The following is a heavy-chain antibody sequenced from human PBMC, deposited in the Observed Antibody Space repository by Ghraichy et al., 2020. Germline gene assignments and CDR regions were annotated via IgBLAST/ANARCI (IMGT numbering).Heavy chain of an antibody. Sequence: GESLNISCAASGFTFSSYWIHWVRQAPAKGLVWVSRINDDGRSTSYADSVEGRFTISRDNAKNTLYLQMNSLRAEDTAVYYCVREGGPYYGGQRRERHAFDIWGQGTMVTVSS. CDR1: GFTFSSYW. V-gene: IGHV3-74*01. J-gene: IGHJ3*02. CDR2: INDDGRST. D-gene: IGHD4-23*01. CDR3: VREGGPYYGGQRRERHAFDI.